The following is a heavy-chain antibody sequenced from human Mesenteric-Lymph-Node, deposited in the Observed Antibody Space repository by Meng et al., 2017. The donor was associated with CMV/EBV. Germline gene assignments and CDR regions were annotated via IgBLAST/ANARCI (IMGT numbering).Heavy chain of an antibody. V-gene: IGHV3-11*04. CDR1: GGSINSYY. D-gene: IGHD2-15*01. CDR3: ASLLGPYYYYGMDV. Sequence: GGSLRLSCTVAGGSINSYYWSWIRQPPGKGLEWVSYISSSGSTIYYADSVKGRFTISRDNAKNSLYLQMNSLRAEDTAVYYCASLLGPYYYYGMDVWGQGTTVTVSS. J-gene: IGHJ6*02. CDR2: ISSSGSTI.